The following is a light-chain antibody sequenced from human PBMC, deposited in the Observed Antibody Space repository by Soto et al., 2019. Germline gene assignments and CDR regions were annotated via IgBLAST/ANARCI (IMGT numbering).Light chain of an antibody. J-gene: IGKJ1*01. CDR1: ESIDIY. CDR3: QQSYSIPWT. Sequence: DIQMTQSPSSLSASVGDRVTITCRASESIDIYLNWYQQKPGEAPRLLVYGASTLQRGVPSRFSGSGSGTRVTLTIASLQPEDSATYFCQQSYSIPWTFGQGTKVEI. CDR2: GAS. V-gene: IGKV1-39*01.